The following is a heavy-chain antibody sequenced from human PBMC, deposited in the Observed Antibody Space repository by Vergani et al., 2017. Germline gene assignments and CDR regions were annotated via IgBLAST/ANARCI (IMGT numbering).Heavy chain of an antibody. J-gene: IGHJ2*01. Sequence: QVQLVQSGAEVKKPGASVKVSCKVSGYTLTELSMHWVRQAPGKGLEWRGGFDPEDGETIYAQKFQGRVTMTEDTSTDTAYMELSSLRSEDTAVYYCATRTLDYYDSSGYSPWYFDLWGRGTLVTVSS. CDR3: ATRTLDYYDSSGYSPWYFDL. CDR1: GYTLTELS. CDR2: FDPEDGET. V-gene: IGHV1-24*01. D-gene: IGHD3-22*01.